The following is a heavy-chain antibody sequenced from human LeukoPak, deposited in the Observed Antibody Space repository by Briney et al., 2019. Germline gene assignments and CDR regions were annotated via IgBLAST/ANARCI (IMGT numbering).Heavy chain of an antibody. CDR1: GFTFSSYS. V-gene: IGHV3-48*04. J-gene: IGHJ6*02. CDR3: ARDWVNYYDSSGYSMDA. Sequence: GGSLRLSCAASGFTFSSYSMNWVRQAPGKGLEWVSYISSSSSTIYYADSVKGRFTISRDNAKNSLYLQMNSLRAEDTAVYYCARDWVNYYDSSGYSMDAWGQGTTVTVSS. CDR2: ISSSSSTI. D-gene: IGHD3-22*01.